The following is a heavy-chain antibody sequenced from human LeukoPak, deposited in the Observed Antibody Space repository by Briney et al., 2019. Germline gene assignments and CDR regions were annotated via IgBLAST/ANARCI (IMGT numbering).Heavy chain of an antibody. D-gene: IGHD5-18*01. Sequence: PGGSLRLTCAASGFTFSTYSMNWVRQAPGKGLEWVSYIGTSSNIYYTDSVKGRFTISRDNAKNSLYLQMNSLRAEDTAIYYCARFGYSYGYGDGLDIWGQGTMVTVSS. J-gene: IGHJ3*02. CDR2: IGTSSNI. CDR1: GFTFSTYS. V-gene: IGHV3-48*01. CDR3: ARFGYSYGYGDGLDI.